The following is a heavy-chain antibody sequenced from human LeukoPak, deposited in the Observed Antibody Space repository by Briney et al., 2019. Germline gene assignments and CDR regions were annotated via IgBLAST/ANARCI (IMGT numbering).Heavy chain of an antibody. CDR2: ISGSGGSK. V-gene: IGHV3-23*01. D-gene: IGHD6-19*01. CDR1: GFTFSSYG. J-gene: IGHJ4*02. Sequence: GGTLRLSCAASGFTFSSYGMSWVRQAPGKGLEWVSAISGSGGSKYYADSVKGRFTISRDNSKNTLYLQMNSLRAEDTAVYYCAKDRKAVAGENYFDYWGQGTLVTVSS. CDR3: AKDRKAVAGENYFDY.